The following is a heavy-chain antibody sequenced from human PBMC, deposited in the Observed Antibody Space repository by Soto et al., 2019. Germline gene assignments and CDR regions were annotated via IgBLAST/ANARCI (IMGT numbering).Heavy chain of an antibody. J-gene: IGHJ5*02. Sequence: SVKVSCKASGGTFSSYAISWVRQAPGQGLEWMGGIIPIFGTANYAQKFQGRVTITADESTSTACMELSSLRSEDTAVYYCARSPYYYGSGSYTLDPWGQGTLVTVPQ. CDR2: IIPIFGTA. D-gene: IGHD3-10*01. CDR3: ARSPYYYGSGSYTLDP. V-gene: IGHV1-69*13. CDR1: GGTFSSYA.